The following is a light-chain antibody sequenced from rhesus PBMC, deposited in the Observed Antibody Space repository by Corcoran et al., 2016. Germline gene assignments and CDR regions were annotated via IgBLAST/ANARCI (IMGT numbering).Light chain of an antibody. CDR2: EAS. Sequence: DIQMTQSPSSLAASVGDTVTITCRASENVHSLVAWYQHKPGQAPNLLIYEASRLQSGVPSRFSGGGSGSDFTLPISSLQSEDFATYCFQHYNGKPYTFGQGTKVEIK. CDR3: QHYNGKPYT. CDR1: ENVHSL. J-gene: IGKJ2*01. V-gene: IGKV1-22*01.